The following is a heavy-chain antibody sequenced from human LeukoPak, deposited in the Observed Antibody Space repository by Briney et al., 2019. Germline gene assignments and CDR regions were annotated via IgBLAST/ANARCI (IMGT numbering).Heavy chain of an antibody. J-gene: IGHJ5*02. Sequence: SETLSLTCTVSGGSISSYYWSWIRQPPGKGLEWIGYIYYSGSTNYNPSLKSRVTISVDTSKNQFSLKLSSVTAADTAVYYCARDRGRGLSSGWYANWFDPWGQGTLVTVSS. D-gene: IGHD6-19*01. CDR3: ARDRGRGLSSGWYANWFDP. V-gene: IGHV4-59*12. CDR1: GGSISSYY. CDR2: IYYSGST.